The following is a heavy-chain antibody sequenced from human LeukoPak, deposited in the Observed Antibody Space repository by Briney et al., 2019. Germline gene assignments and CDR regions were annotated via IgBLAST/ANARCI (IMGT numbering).Heavy chain of an antibody. D-gene: IGHD5-12*01. J-gene: IGHJ4*02. CDR2: ISSSSYI. CDR1: GFTFSSYS. CDR3: ARDRWLRSWVAPIDY. V-gene: IGHV3-21*01. Sequence: GGSLRLSCAASGFTFSSYSMNWVRQAPGKGLEWVSSISSSSYIYYADSVKGRFTISRDNAKNSLYLQMNSLRAEDTAVYYCARDRWLRSWVAPIDYWGQGTLVTVSS.